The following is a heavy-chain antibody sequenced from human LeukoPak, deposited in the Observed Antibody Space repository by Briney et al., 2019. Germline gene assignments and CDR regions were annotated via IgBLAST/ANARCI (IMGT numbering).Heavy chain of an antibody. Sequence: SETLSLTCSVSGGSLTSGTYHWGWIRQPPGKGLEWIGSVYFDGGTHYKPSLQSRVTISVDTSKSHFSLRLSSVTAADTALYYCARDHYYDGRGRFDPWGQGTLVTVSS. CDR2: VYFDGGT. CDR1: GGSLTSGTYH. D-gene: IGHD3-16*01. V-gene: IGHV4-39*07. J-gene: IGHJ5*02. CDR3: ARDHYYDGRGRFDP.